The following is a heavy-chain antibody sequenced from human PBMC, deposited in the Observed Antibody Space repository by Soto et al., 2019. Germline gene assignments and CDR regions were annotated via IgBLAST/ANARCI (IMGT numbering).Heavy chain of an antibody. CDR3: GEDQDGPPNRMGV. CDR1: GFTFSSYG. CDR2: ITKDGSSK. V-gene: IGHV3-33*03. J-gene: IGHJ6*01. Sequence: QVQLVESGGGVVQPGRSLTVSCEASGFTFSSYGMHWVRQAPGKGLDWVAVITKDGSSKYYADSVKGRFTISRDNSRKKASLQMNTLRAEETALYYCGEDQDGPPNRMGVWGPGNKVNVSS.